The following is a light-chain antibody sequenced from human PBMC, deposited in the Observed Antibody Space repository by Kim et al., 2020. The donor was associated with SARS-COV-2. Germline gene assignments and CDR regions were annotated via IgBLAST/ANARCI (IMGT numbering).Light chain of an antibody. CDR2: GAS. J-gene: IGKJ5*01. Sequence: TLSAGERALRSCRASQSISSSLAWYQQKPGQAPRVLIYGASARATGIPARFSGRGSGTEFTLTISNLQSEDFAVYYCQQYAYWRAFGQGTRLEIK. CDR3: QQYAYWRA. V-gene: IGKV3-15*01. CDR1: QSISSS.